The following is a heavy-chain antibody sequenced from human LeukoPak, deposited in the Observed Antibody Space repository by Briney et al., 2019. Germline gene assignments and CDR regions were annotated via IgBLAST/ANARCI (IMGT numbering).Heavy chain of an antibody. J-gene: IGHJ4*02. CDR3: ARDYPSGSYFGY. V-gene: IGHV1-46*01. CDR2: INPSGGST. CDR1: GYTFTSYG. D-gene: IGHD1-26*01. Sequence: GASVKVSCKASGYTFTSYGISWVRQAPGQGLEWMGIINPSGGSTSYAQKFQGRVTMTRDTSTSTVYMELSSLRSEDTAVYYCARDYPSGSYFGYWGQGTLVTVSS.